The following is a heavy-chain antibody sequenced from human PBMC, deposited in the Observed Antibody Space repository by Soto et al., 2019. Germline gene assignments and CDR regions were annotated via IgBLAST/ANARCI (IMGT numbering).Heavy chain of an antibody. CDR3: ASRVNDFWSGYAAEGMDV. CDR1: GFTFSSYS. V-gene: IGHV3-48*02. CDR2: ISSSSTI. D-gene: IGHD3-3*01. Sequence: PGGPLRLSCAASGFTFSSYSMNWVRQAPGKGLEWVSYISSSSTIYYADSVKGRFTISRDNAKNSLYLQMNSLRDEDTAVYYCASRVNDFWSGYAAEGMDVWGQGTTVTVSS. J-gene: IGHJ6*02.